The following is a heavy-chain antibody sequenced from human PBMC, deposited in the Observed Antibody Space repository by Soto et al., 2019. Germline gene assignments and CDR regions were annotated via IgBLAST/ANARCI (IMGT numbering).Heavy chain of an antibody. CDR3: ARSREDIVLMVYPYDDFDI. CDR2: IYYSGST. CDR1: GGSISSGGYY. V-gene: IGHV4-31*03. J-gene: IGHJ3*02. D-gene: IGHD2-8*01. Sequence: PSETLSLTCTVSGGSISSGGYYWSWIRQHPGKGLEWIGYIYYSGSTYYNPSLKSRVTISVDTSKNQFSLKLSSVTAADTAVYYCARSREDIVLMVYPYDDFDIWGQGTMVTVSS.